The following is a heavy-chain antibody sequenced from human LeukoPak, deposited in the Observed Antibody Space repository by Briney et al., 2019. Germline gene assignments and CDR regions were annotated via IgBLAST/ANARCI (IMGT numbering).Heavy chain of an antibody. J-gene: IGHJ5*02. CDR3: ARDAPQVPAAGVLAS. CDR2: MYSGGDT. Sequence: GGSLRLSCAAPGFTVSDNYMSWVRQAPGKGLEWVSVMYSGGDTYYANSVKGRFTFSRDISKNTLFLQMNGLTTEDTAMYYCARDAPQVPAAGVLASWGQGTLVTVSS. CDR1: GFTVSDNY. D-gene: IGHD6-13*01. V-gene: IGHV3-53*01.